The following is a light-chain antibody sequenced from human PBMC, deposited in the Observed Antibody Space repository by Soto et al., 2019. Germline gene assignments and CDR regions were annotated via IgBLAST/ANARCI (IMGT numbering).Light chain of an antibody. V-gene: IGLV2-14*01. CDR2: EVS. Sequence: QSVLTQPASVSGSPGQSITISCTGTSSDVCGYNYVSWYQQHPGKAPILMIYEVSNRPSGVSNRFSGSKSGNTASLTLSGRQAEDEDVYFCSSFASNRDVVFGGGTKLT. CDR1: SSDVCGYNY. CDR3: SSFASNRDVV. J-gene: IGLJ2*01.